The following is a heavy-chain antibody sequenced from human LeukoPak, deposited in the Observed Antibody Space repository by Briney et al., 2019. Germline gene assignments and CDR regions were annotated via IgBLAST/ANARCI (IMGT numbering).Heavy chain of an antibody. D-gene: IGHD1-26*01. CDR2: MNPNSGNT. CDR3: ARGSLLTLYSGSSHNWFDP. J-gene: IGHJ5*02. V-gene: IGHV1-8*01. CDR1: VYTCTSYD. Sequence: ASVKVSCKASVYTCTSYDINWVRQATGQGLEWMGWMNPNSGNTGYAQKFQGRVTMTRNTSISTAYMELSSLRSEDTAVYYCARGSLLTLYSGSSHNWFDPWGQGTLVTVSS.